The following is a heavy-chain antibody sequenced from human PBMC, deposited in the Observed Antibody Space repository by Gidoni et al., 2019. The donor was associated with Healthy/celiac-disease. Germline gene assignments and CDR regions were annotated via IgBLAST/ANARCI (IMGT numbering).Heavy chain of an antibody. Sequence: EVQLVESGGVVVQPRGSLRLSCAASGFTFDDYTMHWVRQAPGKGLELVSLISWDGGSTYYADSVKGRFTISRDNSKNSLYLQMNSLRTEDTALYYCAKARSPLYSSSSFFDYWGQGTLVTVSS. CDR3: AKARSPLYSSSSFFDY. V-gene: IGHV3-43*01. J-gene: IGHJ4*02. D-gene: IGHD6-6*01. CDR1: GFTFDDYT. CDR2: ISWDGGST.